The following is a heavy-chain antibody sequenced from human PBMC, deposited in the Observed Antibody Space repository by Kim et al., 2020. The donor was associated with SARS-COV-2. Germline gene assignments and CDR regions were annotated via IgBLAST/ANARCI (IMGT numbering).Heavy chain of an antibody. CDR2: INGNGINT. CDR1: GFTFSSYG. D-gene: IGHD3-9*01. CDR3: ARRSFHSGDWSDY. V-gene: IGHV3-23*01. Sequence: GGSLRLSCAVSGFTFSSYGMSWVRQAPGKGPEWISGINGNGINTYYTDSVKSRFTISRDNSKNTVFLQMNSLRAEDAAIYYCARRSFHSGDWSDYWGQGT. J-gene: IGHJ4*02.